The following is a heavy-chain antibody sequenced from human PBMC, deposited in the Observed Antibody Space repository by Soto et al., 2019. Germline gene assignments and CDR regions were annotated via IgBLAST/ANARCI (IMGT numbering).Heavy chain of an antibody. D-gene: IGHD6-25*01. CDR2: IYYSGST. Sequence: ASETLSLTCTVSGGSISSYYWSWIRQPPGKGLEWIGYIYYSGSTNYNPSLKSRVTISVDTSKNQFSLKLSSVTAADTAVYYCARDRIAAAYYYYGMDVWGQGTTVTVSS. CDR3: ARDRIAAAYYYYGMDV. V-gene: IGHV4-59*01. CDR1: GGSISSYY. J-gene: IGHJ6*02.